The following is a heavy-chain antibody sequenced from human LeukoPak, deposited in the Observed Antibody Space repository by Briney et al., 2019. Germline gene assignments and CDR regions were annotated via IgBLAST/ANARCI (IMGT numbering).Heavy chain of an antibody. V-gene: IGHV3-53*01. CDR3: ARGNSDGDYFDY. D-gene: IGHD4-17*01. Sequence: GGSPRLSCAASGFTVSSNYMSWVRQAPGKGLEWVSVIYSGGSTYYADSVKGRFIISRDNSKNTLYLQMNSLRAEDTAVYYCARGNSDGDYFDYWGQGTLVTVSS. J-gene: IGHJ4*02. CDR2: IYSGGST. CDR1: GFTVSSNY.